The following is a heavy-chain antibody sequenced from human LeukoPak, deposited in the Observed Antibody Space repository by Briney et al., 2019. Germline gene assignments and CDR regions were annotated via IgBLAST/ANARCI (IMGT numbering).Heavy chain of an antibody. CDR3: ARYAVAAAGTNYYYYYMDV. J-gene: IGHJ6*03. Sequence: GGSLRLSCAASGFTFSDYYMSWIRQAPGKGLEWVSYISSSGSTIYYADSVKGRFTISRDNAKNSLYLQMNSLRAEDTAVYYCARYAVAAAGTNYYYYYMDVWGKGTTVTISS. CDR1: GFTFSDYY. D-gene: IGHD6-13*01. CDR2: ISSSGSTI. V-gene: IGHV3-11*04.